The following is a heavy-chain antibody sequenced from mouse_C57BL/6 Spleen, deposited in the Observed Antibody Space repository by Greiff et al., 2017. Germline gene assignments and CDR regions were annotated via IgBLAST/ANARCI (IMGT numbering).Heavy chain of an antibody. CDR1: GFTFSDYG. V-gene: IGHV5-17*01. CDR2: ISSGSSTI. CDR3: ARQRLTGTWYFDV. Sequence: EVKLMESGGGLVKPGGSLKLSCAASGFTFSDYGMHWVRQAPEKGLEWVAYISSGSSTIYYADTVKGRFTISRDNAKNTLFLQMTSLRSEDTAMYYCARQRLTGTWYFDVWGTGTTVTVSS. J-gene: IGHJ1*03. D-gene: IGHD4-1*01.